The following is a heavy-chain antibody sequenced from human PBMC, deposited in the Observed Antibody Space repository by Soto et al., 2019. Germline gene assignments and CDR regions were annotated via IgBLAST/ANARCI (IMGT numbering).Heavy chain of an antibody. D-gene: IGHD2-21*01. J-gene: IGHJ4*02. CDR3: AKGSRMWTPDY. CDR1: GYTFTDYA. CDR2: IAPGNGNT. Sequence: GAPVKVSFKASGYTFTDYAIHWLRQAPGQRLEWMGWIAPGNGNTKYSQHFQGRVTITRDTSATTAYMELSSLRSEDTAVYYCAKGSRMWTPDYWGQGTLVTVSS. V-gene: IGHV1-3*01.